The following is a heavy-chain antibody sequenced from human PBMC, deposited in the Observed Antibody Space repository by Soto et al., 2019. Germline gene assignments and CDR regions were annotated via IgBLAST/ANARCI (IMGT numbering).Heavy chain of an antibody. CDR3: ARAAYSXSQTFLFDP. J-gene: IGHJ5*02. Sequence: AGGSLRLSCAASRFTFSSFWFHWVRQAPGKGLVWVSHINSDGSSTSYADSVKGRFTISRDNAKNTLYLQMNSLRAEDTAVYYCARAAYSXSQTFLFDPWGQGTLVTVSS. CDR2: INSDGSST. V-gene: IGHV3-74*01. D-gene: IGHD6-13*01. CDR1: RFTFSSFW.